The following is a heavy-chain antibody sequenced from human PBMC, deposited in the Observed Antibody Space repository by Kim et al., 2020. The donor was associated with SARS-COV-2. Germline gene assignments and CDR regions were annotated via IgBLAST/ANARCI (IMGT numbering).Heavy chain of an antibody. J-gene: IGHJ6*02. CDR1: GGSISSGGYY. CDR3: ASGVNMVRGVRTAYYYGRDV. CDR2: IYYSGST. Sequence: SETLSLTCTVSGGSISSGGYYWSWIRQHPGKGLEWIGYIYYSGSTYYNPSLKSRVTISVDTSKNQFSLKLSSVTAADTAVYYCASGVNMVRGVRTAYYYGRDVWGQGTPVTVSS. V-gene: IGHV4-31*03. D-gene: IGHD3-10*01.